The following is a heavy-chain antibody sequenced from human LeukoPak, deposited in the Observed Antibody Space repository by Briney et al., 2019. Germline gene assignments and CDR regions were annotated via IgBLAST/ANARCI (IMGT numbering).Heavy chain of an antibody. Sequence: SETLSLTCSVSGGSTSDYYWNWIRQPAGQGLEWLGRIYYTGNTAYNPSLESRLTMSLDTAKNQFSLQVTSVTAAYTAVYYCARGGTLFTYFDSWGQGTLVTVSS. CDR1: GGSTSDYY. V-gene: IGHV4-4*07. CDR3: ARGGTLFTYFDS. D-gene: IGHD3-10*02. J-gene: IGHJ4*02. CDR2: IYYTGNT.